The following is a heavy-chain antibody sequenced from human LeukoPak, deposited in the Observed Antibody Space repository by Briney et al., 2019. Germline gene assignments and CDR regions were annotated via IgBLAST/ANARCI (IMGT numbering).Heavy chain of an antibody. V-gene: IGHV1-3*01. Sequence: GASVKVSCKASGYTYSTYDIHWVRQAPGQRLEWVGWINVGNGHTKYSQTFQDRVTITRDRSANTAYMELSSLRSEDTAVYYCASFRYSGSWSPLDYWGQGTLLTVSS. CDR1: GYTYSTYD. D-gene: IGHD6-13*01. CDR3: ASFRYSGSWSPLDY. CDR2: INVGNGHT. J-gene: IGHJ4*02.